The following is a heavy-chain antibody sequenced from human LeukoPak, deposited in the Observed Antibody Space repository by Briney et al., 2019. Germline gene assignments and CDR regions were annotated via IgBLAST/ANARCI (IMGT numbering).Heavy chain of an antibody. Sequence: GESLKISCKGSGYSFTSYWIGWVRQMPGKGLEWMGIIYPGDSDTRYSPSFQGQVTISADKSISTAYLQWSSLRASDTAMYYCARLSTLSIAAAGDAFDIWGQGTMVTVSS. CDR3: ARLSTLSIAAAGDAFDI. CDR1: GYSFTSYW. V-gene: IGHV5-51*01. J-gene: IGHJ3*02. CDR2: IYPGDSDT. D-gene: IGHD6-13*01.